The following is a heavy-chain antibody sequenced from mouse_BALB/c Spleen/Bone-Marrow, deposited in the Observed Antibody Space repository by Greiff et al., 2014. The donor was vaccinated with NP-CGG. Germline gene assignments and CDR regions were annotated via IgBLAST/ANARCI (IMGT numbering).Heavy chain of an antibody. Sequence: QVRLQQPGPELVKPGASVRISCKASGYTFTSYYIHWGKQRPGQGLEWIGWIYPGNVNTKYNEKFKGKATLTADKSSSTAYMQLSSLTSEDSAVYFCASYDGSYFDVWGAGTTVTVSS. CDR2: IYPGNVNT. J-gene: IGHJ1*01. CDR1: GYTFTSYY. V-gene: IGHV1S56*01. D-gene: IGHD2-3*01. CDR3: ASYDGSYFDV.